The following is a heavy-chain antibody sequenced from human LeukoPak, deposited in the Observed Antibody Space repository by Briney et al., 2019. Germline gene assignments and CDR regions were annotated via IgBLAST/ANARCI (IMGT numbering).Heavy chain of an antibody. Sequence: SETLSLTCTVSGYSISSGYFWGWIRQVPGKGLEWIASSYPSGSIYYNPSLKSRVTISVDTSKNQFSVKLTSVSAADTAVYYCVREERDQSGYVVGDYCGQGTLVTVSS. D-gene: IGHD6-13*01. CDR1: GYSISSGYF. CDR3: VREERDQSGYVVGDY. V-gene: IGHV4-38-2*02. CDR2: SYPSGSI. J-gene: IGHJ4*02.